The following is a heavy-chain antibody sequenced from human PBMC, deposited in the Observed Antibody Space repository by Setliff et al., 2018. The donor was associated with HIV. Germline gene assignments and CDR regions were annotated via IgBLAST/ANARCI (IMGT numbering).Heavy chain of an antibody. CDR2: IYYSGST. CDR1: GASMRGHY. Sequence: SETLSLTCTVSGASMRGHYWNWIRQPPGKTLEWIGYIYYSGSTKYNPSLKSRVTISVDTSKNHFSLKLSSVTAADTAVYYCARDPSSGWSYYFDYWGQGTLVTVSS. CDR3: ARDPSSGWSYYFDY. D-gene: IGHD6-19*01. J-gene: IGHJ4*02. V-gene: IGHV4-59*11.